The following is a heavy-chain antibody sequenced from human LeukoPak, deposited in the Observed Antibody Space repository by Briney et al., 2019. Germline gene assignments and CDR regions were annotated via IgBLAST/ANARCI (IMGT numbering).Heavy chain of an antibody. J-gene: IGHJ4*02. Sequence: GGSLRLSCAASGFTFDDYAMHWVRHAPGKGLEWVSLISWDGGSTYYADSVKGRFTISRDNSKNSLYLQMNSLRAEDTALYYCAKEDYYDSSGNLDYWGQGTLVTVSS. CDR1: GFTFDDYA. V-gene: IGHV3-43D*04. CDR3: AKEDYYDSSGNLDY. CDR2: ISWDGGST. D-gene: IGHD3-22*01.